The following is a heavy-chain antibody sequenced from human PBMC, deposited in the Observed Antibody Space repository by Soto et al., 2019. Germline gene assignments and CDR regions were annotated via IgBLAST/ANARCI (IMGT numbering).Heavy chain of an antibody. Sequence: PGGSLRLSCVASGFTVENYAMVWVTQAPGTGLEWVSAISGSGGTTYYSDSVKGRFTISRDNSKNTVYLRMDDLRVEDAAEYFCAKDSGASGGGRAGEYSAMGVWVQGPTVTVCS. D-gene: IGHD2-15*01. CDR1: GFTVENYA. J-gene: IGHJ6*02. CDR3: AKDSGASGGGRAGEYSAMGV. CDR2: ISGSGGTT. V-gene: IGHV3-23*01.